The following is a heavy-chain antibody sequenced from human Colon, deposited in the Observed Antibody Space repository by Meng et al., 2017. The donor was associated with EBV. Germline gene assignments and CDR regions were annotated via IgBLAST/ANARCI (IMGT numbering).Heavy chain of an antibody. D-gene: IGHD3-10*01. CDR1: GGFISSNGYY. V-gene: IGHV4-39*01. J-gene: IGHJ4*02. CDR3: ARRRGGSGRDC. CDR2: IYHSGST. Sequence: LQLPESGPGLVKPSDTLSRACTVSGGFISSNGYYWDWVRPPPGKGLEWIGAIYHSGSTPYNPSLQSRVTMFVDTSKNQFSLLLTSVTATDTAVYYCARRRGGSGRDCWGQGTLVTVSS.